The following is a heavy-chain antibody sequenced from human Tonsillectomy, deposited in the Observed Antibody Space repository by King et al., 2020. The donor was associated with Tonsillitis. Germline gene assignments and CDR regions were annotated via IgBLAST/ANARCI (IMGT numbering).Heavy chain of an antibody. CDR1: GFTFGDYT. CDR3: TRVRYSSGWYRVGGPHFFDY. J-gene: IGHJ4*02. V-gene: IGHV3-49*03. Sequence: VQLVESGGGLVQPGRSLRLSCTASGFTFGDYTMSWFRQAPGKGLEWVGFIRSKAYGGTTEYAASVKGRFTISRDDSTSIAYLQVNSLKTEDTAVYCCTRVRYSSGWYRVGGPHFFDYWGQGTLVTVSS. D-gene: IGHD6-19*01. CDR2: IRSKAYGGTT.